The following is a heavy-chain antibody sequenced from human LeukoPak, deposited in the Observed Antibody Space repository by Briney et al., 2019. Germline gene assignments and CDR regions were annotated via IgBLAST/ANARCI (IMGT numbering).Heavy chain of an antibody. CDR1: GYTFTGYY. V-gene: IGHV1-2*02. CDR3: SREYGDYPNWFDP. J-gene: IGHJ5*02. Sequence: ASVKVSCKASGYTFTGYYMHWVRQAPGQGLEWMGWINPNSGGTNYAQKFQGRVTMTRDTSISTAYMELSSLRSDDTAVYYCSREYGDYPNWFDPWGQGTLVTVSS. CDR2: INPNSGGT. D-gene: IGHD4-17*01.